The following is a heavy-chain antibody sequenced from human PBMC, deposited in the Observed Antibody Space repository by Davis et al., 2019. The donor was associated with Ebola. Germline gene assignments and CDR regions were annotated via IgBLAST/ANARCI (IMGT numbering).Heavy chain of an antibody. CDR2: INPNSGGT. Sequence: ASVTVSCKASGYTFTGYYMHWVRQAPGQGLEWMGWINPNSGGTNYAQKFQGRVTMTRDTSISTAYMELSRLRSDDTAVYYCARDRPAAIRSVNGFDPWGQGTLVTVSS. CDR1: GYTFTGYY. J-gene: IGHJ5*02. CDR3: ARDRPAAIRSVNGFDP. D-gene: IGHD2-2*02. V-gene: IGHV1-2*02.